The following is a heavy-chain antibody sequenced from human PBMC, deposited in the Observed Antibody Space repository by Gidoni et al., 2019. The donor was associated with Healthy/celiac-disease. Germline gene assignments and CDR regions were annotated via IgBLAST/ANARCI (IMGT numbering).Heavy chain of an antibody. V-gene: IGHV4-34*01. J-gene: IGHJ2*01. CDR2: IKHSGST. CDR1: GGSFSGYY. Sequence: QVQLQQWGAGLLKPSETLSLTCAVYGGSFSGYYWSWIRQPPGKGLAWMGEIKHSGSTNYNPALKSRVTISVDTSKNQFSLKLSSVTAADTAVYYCARGPDIVVVVADNGWYFDLWGRGTLVTVSS. D-gene: IGHD2-15*01. CDR3: ARGPDIVVVVADNGWYFDL.